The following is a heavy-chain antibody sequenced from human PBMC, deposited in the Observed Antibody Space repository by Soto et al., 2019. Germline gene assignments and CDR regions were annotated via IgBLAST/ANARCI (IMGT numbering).Heavy chain of an antibody. Sequence: SVKVSCKASGGTFSSYAISWVRQAPGQGLEWMGGIIPIFGTANYAQKFQGRVTITADESTSTAYMELSSLRSEDTAVYYCARVGATTQLDFDYWGQGTLVTVPQ. CDR2: IIPIFGTA. CDR1: GGTFSSYA. D-gene: IGHD1-26*01. CDR3: ARVGATTQLDFDY. V-gene: IGHV1-69*13. J-gene: IGHJ4*02.